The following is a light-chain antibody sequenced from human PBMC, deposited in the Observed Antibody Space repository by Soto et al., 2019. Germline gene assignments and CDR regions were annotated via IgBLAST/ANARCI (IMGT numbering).Light chain of an antibody. J-gene: IGKJ4*01. CDR3: QQYYSYSPLT. CDR1: QGISSY. CDR2: AAS. V-gene: IGKV1-8*01. Sequence: AIRMTQSPSSLSASTGDRVTITCRASQGISSYLAWYQQKPGKASKLLIYAASTLQSGVPSRFSGSGSGTDFTLTISCLQSEDFATYYCQQYYSYSPLTFGGGTKVEIK.